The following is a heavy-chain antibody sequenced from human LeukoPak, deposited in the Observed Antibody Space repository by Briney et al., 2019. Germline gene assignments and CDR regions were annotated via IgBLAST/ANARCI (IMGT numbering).Heavy chain of an antibody. J-gene: IGHJ4*02. Sequence: SVKVSCKASGGTLSSYAISWVRQAPGQGLEWMGGIIPIFGTANYAQKFQGRVTITTDESTSTAYMELSSLRSEDTAVYYCATGYSYGYEKIDYWGQGTLVTVSS. D-gene: IGHD5-18*01. CDR1: GGTLSSYA. V-gene: IGHV1-69*05. CDR3: ATGYSYGYEKIDY. CDR2: IIPIFGTA.